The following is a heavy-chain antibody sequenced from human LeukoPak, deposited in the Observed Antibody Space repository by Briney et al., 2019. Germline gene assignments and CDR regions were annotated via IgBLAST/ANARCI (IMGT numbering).Heavy chain of an antibody. V-gene: IGHV3-30-3*01. CDR3: AREAVEYYYDSSGYYGTYYFDY. CDR1: EFTFSSYA. J-gene: IGHJ4*02. CDR2: ISYDGSNK. D-gene: IGHD3-22*01. Sequence: GGSLRLSCVASEFTFSSYAMHWVRQAPGKGLEWVAVISYDGSNKYYADSVKGRFTISRDNSKNTLYLQMNSLRVEDTAVYYCAREAVEYYYDSSGYYGTYYFDYWGQGTLVTVSS.